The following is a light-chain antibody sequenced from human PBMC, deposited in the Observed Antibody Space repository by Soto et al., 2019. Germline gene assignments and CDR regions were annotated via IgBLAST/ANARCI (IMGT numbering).Light chain of an antibody. V-gene: IGKV3-20*01. CDR3: QQYGNSPIT. CDR2: DAS. Sequence: EIVLTQSPATLSLSPGERATLSCRASQSVSIYLAWYQQKPGQAPRLLIYDASNRAAGIPDRFSGSGSGTDFTLTVSRLEPEDFALYYCQQYGNSPITFGQGTRLEIK. J-gene: IGKJ5*01. CDR1: QSVSIY.